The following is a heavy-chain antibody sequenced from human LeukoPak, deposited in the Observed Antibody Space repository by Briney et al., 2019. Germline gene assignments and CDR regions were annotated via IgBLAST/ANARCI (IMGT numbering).Heavy chain of an antibody. J-gene: IGHJ4*02. CDR3: ARDMGRAAAGTANDY. V-gene: IGHV3-33*01. CDR2: IWNDGSKK. D-gene: IGHD6-13*01. CDR1: GFTFSSYG. Sequence: PGGSLRLSCAASGFTFSSYGMHWVRQAPGKGLEWVAVIWNDGSKKFYADSVKGRFTISRDNSKNTLSLQMNGLRAEGTAVYYCARDMGRAAAGTANDYWGQGNLVTVSS.